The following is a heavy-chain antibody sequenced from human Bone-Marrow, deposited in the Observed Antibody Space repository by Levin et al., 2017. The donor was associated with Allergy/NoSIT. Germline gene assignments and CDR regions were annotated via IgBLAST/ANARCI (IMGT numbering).Heavy chain of an antibody. CDR3: ARCNRGSSGRLPDY. V-gene: IGHV4-34*01. J-gene: IGHJ4*02. CDR2: INHSGST. D-gene: IGHD6-19*01. Sequence: SQTLSLTCAVYGGSFSGYYWSWIRQPPGKGLEWIGEINHSGSTNYNPSLKSRVTISVDTSKNQFSLKLSSVTAADTAVYYCARCNRGSSGRLPDYWGQGTLVTVSS. CDR1: GGSFSGYY.